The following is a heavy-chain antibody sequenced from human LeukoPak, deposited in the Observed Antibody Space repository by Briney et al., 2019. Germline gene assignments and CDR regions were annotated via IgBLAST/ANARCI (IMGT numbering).Heavy chain of an antibody. CDR2: ISYDGSNK. Sequence: GGSLRLSCAASGFTFSSYAMHWVRQAPGKGLEWVAVISYDGSNKYYADSVKGRFAISRDNSKNTLYLQMNSLRAEDTAVYYCARDLYDSSGCLDYWGQGTLVTVSS. CDR1: GFTFSSYA. CDR3: ARDLYDSSGCLDY. V-gene: IGHV3-30*09. J-gene: IGHJ4*02. D-gene: IGHD3-22*01.